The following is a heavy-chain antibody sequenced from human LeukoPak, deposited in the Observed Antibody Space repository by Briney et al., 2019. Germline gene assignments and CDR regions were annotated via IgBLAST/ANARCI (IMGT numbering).Heavy chain of an antibody. J-gene: IGHJ4*02. D-gene: IGHD1-26*01. CDR2: IYHSGST. V-gene: IGHV4-30-2*01. CDR1: GGSISSGGYY. CDR3: AGDEVGRWLLLDY. Sequence: PSQTLSLTCTVSGGSISSGGYYWSWIRQPPGKGLEWIGYIYHSGSTYYNPSLKSRVTISVDTSKNQFSLKLSSVTAADTAVYYCAGDEVGRWLLLDYWGQGTLVTVSS.